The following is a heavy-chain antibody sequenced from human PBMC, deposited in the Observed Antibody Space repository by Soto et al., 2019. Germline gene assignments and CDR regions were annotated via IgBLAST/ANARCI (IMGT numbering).Heavy chain of an antibody. CDR3: AHYVSTSPAGWFDP. Sequence: QITLKESGPTLVKPTQTLTLTCTFSGLSLSTSGEAVGWIRQPPGKALEWLALIYWDDDKRYNPTLKTRLTTTTDTSKNHVVLTLTNIDPVDTATYYCAHYVSTSPAGWFDPWGQGILVTVSS. CDR1: GLSLSTSGEA. CDR2: IYWDDDK. J-gene: IGHJ5*02. D-gene: IGHD3-10*02. V-gene: IGHV2-5*02.